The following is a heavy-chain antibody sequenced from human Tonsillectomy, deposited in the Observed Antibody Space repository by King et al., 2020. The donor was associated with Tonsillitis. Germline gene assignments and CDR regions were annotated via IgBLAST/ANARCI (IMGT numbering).Heavy chain of an antibody. J-gene: IGHJ4*02. CDR3: AKGCPSIAVAGSGAFDY. CDR2: ISGSGGST. CDR1: GFTFSSYA. D-gene: IGHD6-19*01. Sequence: VQLVESGGDLVQPGGSLRLSCAASGFTFSSYAMSWVRQAPGKGLEWVSTISGSGGSTFYADSVKGRFTISRDNSENTVYLQMNSLRAEDTAVYYCAKGCPSIAVAGSGAFDYWGQGTLVTVSS. V-gene: IGHV3-23*04.